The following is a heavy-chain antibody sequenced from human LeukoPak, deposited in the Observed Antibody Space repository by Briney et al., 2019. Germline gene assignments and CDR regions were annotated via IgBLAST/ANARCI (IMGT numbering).Heavy chain of an antibody. CDR1: RHTFTGYY. V-gene: IGHV1-2*02. J-gene: IGHJ5*02. CDR2: INPNSGGT. Sequence: ASVKVSCKASRHTFTGYYMHWVRQAPGQGLEWMGWINPNSGGTKYAQQFLGRVTMTTDTSISTAYMQLSSLRSDDTAVYYCASPDYYGSGSYKFDPWGKGTMVTVSS. CDR3: ASPDYYGSGSYKFDP. D-gene: IGHD3-10*01.